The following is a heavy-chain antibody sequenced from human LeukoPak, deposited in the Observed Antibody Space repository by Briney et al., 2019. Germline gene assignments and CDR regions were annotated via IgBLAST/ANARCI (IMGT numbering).Heavy chain of an antibody. CDR3: ARRFETCYFGS. V-gene: IGHV4-39*01. J-gene: IGHJ4*02. Sequence: SETLSLTCSVSGGSIGSSNHYWAWIRQPPGKGLEWIGSIHYSGYTYYRPSLKSRVTISVDTSKNQFYLKLTSMTAADTAVYYCARRFETCYFGSWGQGTLVTVSS. CDR2: IHYSGYT. CDR1: GGSIGSSNHY. D-gene: IGHD3-9*01.